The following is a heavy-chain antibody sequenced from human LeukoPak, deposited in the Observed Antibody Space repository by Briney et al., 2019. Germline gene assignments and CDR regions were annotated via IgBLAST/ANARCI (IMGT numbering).Heavy chain of an antibody. D-gene: IGHD5-24*01. Sequence: GGSLRLSCAASGFTFSSYSMNWVRQAPGKGLEWVSSISSSSSYIYYADSVKGRFTISRDNAKNSLYLQMNSLRAEDTAVYYCATPPPVEMATITGGVWGQGTMVTVSS. CDR3: ATPPPVEMATITGGV. J-gene: IGHJ3*01. CDR2: ISSSSSYI. CDR1: GFTFSSYS. V-gene: IGHV3-21*01.